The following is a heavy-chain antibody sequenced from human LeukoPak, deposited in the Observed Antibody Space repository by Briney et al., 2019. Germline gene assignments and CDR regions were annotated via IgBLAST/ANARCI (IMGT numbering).Heavy chain of an antibody. V-gene: IGHV3-23*01. D-gene: IGHD3-9*01. Sequence: GGSLRLSCAASGFTFSSYSMNWVRQAPGKGLEWVSAISGSGGSTYYADSVKGRFTISRDNSKNTLYLQMNSLRAEDTAVYYCAKVDVLRYFDWSRAGQEYYYYMDVWGKGTTVTISS. CDR1: GFTFSSYS. CDR3: AKVDVLRYFDWSRAGQEYYYYMDV. J-gene: IGHJ6*03. CDR2: ISGSGGST.